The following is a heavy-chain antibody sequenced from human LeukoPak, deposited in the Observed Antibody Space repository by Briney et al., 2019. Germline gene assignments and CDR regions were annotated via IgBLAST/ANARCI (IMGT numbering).Heavy chain of an antibody. J-gene: IGHJ2*01. Sequence: PGGSLRLSCAASGFTFSSYAMSWVRQAPGKGLEWVSAISGSGGSTYYADSVKGRFTISRDNSKNTLYLQMNSLRAEDTAVYYCARVPTMVRGVINWYFDLWGRGTLVTVSS. D-gene: IGHD3-10*01. CDR1: GFTFSSYA. CDR3: ARVPTMVRGVINWYFDL. V-gene: IGHV3-23*01. CDR2: ISGSGGST.